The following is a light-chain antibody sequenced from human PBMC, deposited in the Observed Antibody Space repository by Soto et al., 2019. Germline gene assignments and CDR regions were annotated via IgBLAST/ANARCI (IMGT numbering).Light chain of an antibody. V-gene: IGLV2-14*01. CDR1: SSDVGGYNY. CDR2: EVS. J-gene: IGLJ1*01. CDR3: SSYTSSTTEV. Sequence: QSALTQPASVSGSPGQSITISCTGTSSDVGGYNYVSWYQQHPGKAPKLMIYEVSNRPSGVSNRFSGSKSGNTASLTISVGPTEDEADYYCSSYTSSTTEVFGTGTKLTVL.